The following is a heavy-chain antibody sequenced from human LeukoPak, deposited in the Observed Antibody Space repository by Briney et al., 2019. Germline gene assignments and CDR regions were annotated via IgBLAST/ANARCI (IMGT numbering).Heavy chain of an antibody. CDR3: ARGSGDTVIAAAGTFWFDP. V-gene: IGHV4-31*03. CDR1: GGSISSGGYY. D-gene: IGHD6-13*01. Sequence: SETLSLTCTVSGGSISSGGYYWSWIRQHPGKGLEWIGYIYYSGSTYYNPSLKSRVTISVDTSKNQFSLKLSSVTAADTAVYYCARGSGDTVIAAAGTFWFDPWGQGTLVTVSS. CDR2: IYYSGST. J-gene: IGHJ5*02.